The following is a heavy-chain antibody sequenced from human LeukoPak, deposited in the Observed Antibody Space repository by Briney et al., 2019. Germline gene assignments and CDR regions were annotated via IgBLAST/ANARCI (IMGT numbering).Heavy chain of an antibody. Sequence: GGSLRLSCAASGFTFSSYAMHWVRQAPGKGLEWVAVISYDGSNKYYADSVKGRFTISRNNSENTLYLQMNTLRADDTAVYYCAREKYCTSTDCLHGRFYFNSWGQGTLVTVSS. J-gene: IGHJ4*02. V-gene: IGHV3-30-3*01. CDR3: AREKYCTSTDCLHGRFYFNS. CDR2: ISYDGSNK. D-gene: IGHD2-8*01. CDR1: GFTFSSYA.